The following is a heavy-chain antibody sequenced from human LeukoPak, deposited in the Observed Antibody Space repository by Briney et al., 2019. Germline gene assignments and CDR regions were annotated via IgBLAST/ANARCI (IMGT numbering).Heavy chain of an antibody. CDR3: ARVTGSGWSANWFDP. CDR1: GGSISSYY. CDR2: IYTSGST. Sequence: SETLSLTCTVSGGSISSYYWSWIRQPAGKGLEWIGRIYTSGSTNYNPSLKSRVTMSVDTSKNQFSLKLSSVTAADTAVYYCARVTGSGWSANWFDPWGQGTLVTISS. J-gene: IGHJ5*02. V-gene: IGHV4-4*07. D-gene: IGHD6-19*01.